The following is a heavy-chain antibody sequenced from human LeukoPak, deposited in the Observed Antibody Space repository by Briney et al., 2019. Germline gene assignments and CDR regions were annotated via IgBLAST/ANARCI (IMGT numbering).Heavy chain of an antibody. CDR1: GYTFTGYY. J-gene: IGHJ5*02. CDR3: ARDIAARPSGFDP. Sequence: ASVKVSCKASGYTFTGYYMHWVRQAPGQGLEWMGRINPNSGGTNNAQKFQGRVTMTRDTSISTAYMELSRLRSDDTAVYYCARDIAARPSGFDPWGQGTLVTVSS. CDR2: INPNSGGT. V-gene: IGHV1-2*06. D-gene: IGHD6-6*01.